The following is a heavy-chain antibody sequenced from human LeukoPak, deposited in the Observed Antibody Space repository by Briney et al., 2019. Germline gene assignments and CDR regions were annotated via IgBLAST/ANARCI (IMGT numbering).Heavy chain of an antibody. J-gene: IGHJ3*02. D-gene: IGHD7-27*01. CDR3: ARDFGLGIVDI. V-gene: IGHV3-30-3*01. Sequence: GRSLRLSCAASRFTFSSYAMHWVRQAPGKGLEWVALISYDENNKYYADSVKGRFTISRDNSKNTLYLQMNSLRAEDTAVYYCARDFGLGIVDIWXXXTMVTVSS. CDR2: ISYDENNK. CDR1: RFTFSSYA.